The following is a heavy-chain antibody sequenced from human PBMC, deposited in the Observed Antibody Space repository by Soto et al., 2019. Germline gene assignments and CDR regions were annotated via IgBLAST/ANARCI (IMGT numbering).Heavy chain of an antibody. D-gene: IGHD6-6*01. CDR3: ARGRSIADRTYFDY. Sequence: SETLSLTCAVYGGSFSGYYWSWIRQPPGKGLEWIGEINHSGSTNYNPSLKSRVTISVDTSKNQFSLKLSSVTAADTAVYYCARGRSIADRTYFDYWGQGTLVTVSS. CDR2: INHSGST. CDR1: GGSFSGYY. J-gene: IGHJ4*02. V-gene: IGHV4-34*01.